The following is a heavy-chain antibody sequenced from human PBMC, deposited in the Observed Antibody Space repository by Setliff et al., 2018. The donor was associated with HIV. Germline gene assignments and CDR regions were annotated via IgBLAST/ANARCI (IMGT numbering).Heavy chain of an antibody. CDR3: VTDIESRPYYNLDY. V-gene: IGHV3-48*04. CDR2: ITYDGNNI. CDR1: GFRFGDYA. Sequence: GGSLRLSCTGSGFRFGDYAVNWVRQVPGRGLEWVSHITYDGNNIYYADSVKGRLTISRDNAKNTLYLQMNSLRAEDSAVYYCVTDIESRPYYNLDYWGQGTLVTVSS. J-gene: IGHJ4*01. D-gene: IGHD3-10*01.